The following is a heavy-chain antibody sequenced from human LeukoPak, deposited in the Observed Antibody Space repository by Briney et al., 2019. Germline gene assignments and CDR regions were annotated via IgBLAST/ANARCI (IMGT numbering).Heavy chain of an antibody. CDR1: GGSISNYY. J-gene: IGHJ6*03. CDR3: ATGGDYYYYMDV. Sequence: PSETLSLTCTVSGGSISNYYWSWIRQPPGKGLEWIGYIYYSGSTNYNPSLKSRVTISVDTSKNQFSLKLSSVTAADTAVYYCATGGDYYYYMDVWGKGTTVTISS. CDR2: IYYSGST. V-gene: IGHV4-59*01.